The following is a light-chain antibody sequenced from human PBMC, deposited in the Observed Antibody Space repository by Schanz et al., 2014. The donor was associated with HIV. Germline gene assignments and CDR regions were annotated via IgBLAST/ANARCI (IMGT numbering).Light chain of an antibody. J-gene: IGKJ1*01. CDR3: QQYYNWPPWT. CDR1: QSVGAY. V-gene: IGKV3D-15*01. CDR2: DAS. Sequence: EIVLTQFPGTLSLSPGERATLSCRASQSVGAYLAWYQQKPGQAPRLLIYDASSRATGIPARFSGSGSGAEFTLTINSLQSEDFAVYYCQQYYNWPPWTFGQGTKVEMK.